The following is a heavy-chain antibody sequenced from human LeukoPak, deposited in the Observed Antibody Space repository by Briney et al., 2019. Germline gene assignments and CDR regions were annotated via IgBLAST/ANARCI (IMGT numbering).Heavy chain of an antibody. D-gene: IGHD5-24*01. V-gene: IGHV4-34*01. CDR3: ARGVEIFYYFDY. J-gene: IGHJ4*02. CDR1: GGSFSGYY. CDR2: INHSGST. Sequence: SETLSLTCAVYGGSFSGYYWSWIRQPPGKGLEWIGEINHSGSTNYNPSLKSRVTISVDTSKNQFSLKLSSVTAADTAVYYCARGVEIFYYFDYWGQGTLATVSS.